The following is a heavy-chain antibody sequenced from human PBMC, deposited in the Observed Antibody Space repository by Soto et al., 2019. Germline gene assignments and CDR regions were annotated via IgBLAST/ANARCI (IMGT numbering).Heavy chain of an antibody. D-gene: IGHD4-17*01. CDR2: ISASGGST. Sequence: GGSLRLSCAASGVTFSSYAMSWVRQAPGKGLEWVSGISASGGSTYYADSVKGRSTISRDDSKNTLYLQMTSLRVEDTAVYYWLKDPNGDYVGGFDLRGQGTMATV. CDR3: LKDPNGDYVGGFDL. CDR1: GVTFSSYA. J-gene: IGHJ3*01. V-gene: IGHV3-23*01.